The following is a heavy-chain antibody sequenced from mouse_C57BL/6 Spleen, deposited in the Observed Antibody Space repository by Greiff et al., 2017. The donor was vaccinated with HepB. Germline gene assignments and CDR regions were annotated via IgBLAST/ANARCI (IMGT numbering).Heavy chain of an antibody. Sequence: QVQLQQPGAELVRPGSSVKLSCKASGYTFTSYWMHWVKQRPIQGLEWIGNIDPSDSETHYNQKFKDKATLTVDKSSSTAYMQISSLTSEDSAVYYGARSRSPYAMDYWGQGTTVTVSS. CDR3: ARSRSPYAMDY. CDR2: IDPSDSET. CDR1: GYTFTSYW. V-gene: IGHV1-52*01. J-gene: IGHJ4*01.